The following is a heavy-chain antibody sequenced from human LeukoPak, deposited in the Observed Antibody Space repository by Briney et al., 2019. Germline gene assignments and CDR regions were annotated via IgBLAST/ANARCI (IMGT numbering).Heavy chain of an antibody. CDR1: GFTFNTYV. V-gene: IGHV3-23*01. Sequence: GGSLRLSCAASGFTFNTYVMNWVRQAPGKGLEWVSSISASGDDTYYADSVKGRFTISRDNSKNTLYLQMNSLRAEDTAIYYCAKDTDRTMVRPYYFDSWGQGTLVTVSS. CDR3: AKDTDRTMVRPYYFDS. J-gene: IGHJ4*02. D-gene: IGHD3-10*01. CDR2: ISASGDDT.